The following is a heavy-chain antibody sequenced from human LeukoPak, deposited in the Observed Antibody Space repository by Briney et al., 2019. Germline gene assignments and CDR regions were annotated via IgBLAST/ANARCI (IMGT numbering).Heavy chain of an antibody. CDR2: ISGSGGST. CDR1: GLTFSSYA. Sequence: GGSLRLSCAASGLTFSSYAMSWVRQAPGKGLEWVSAISGSGGSTYYADSVKGRFTISRDNSKNTLYLQMNSLRAEDTAVYYCAKEGGYSYGYSSYYFDYWGQGTLVTVSS. J-gene: IGHJ4*02. D-gene: IGHD5-18*01. V-gene: IGHV3-23*01. CDR3: AKEGGYSYGYSSYYFDY.